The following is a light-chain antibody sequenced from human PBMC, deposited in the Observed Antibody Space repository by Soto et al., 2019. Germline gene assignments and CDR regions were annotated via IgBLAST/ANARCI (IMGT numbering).Light chain of an antibody. CDR2: DAS. CDR1: QSVSSY. V-gene: IGKV3-11*01. Sequence: EIVLTQCPATLSLSPGERATLSCRASQSVSSYLAWYQQKPGQAPRLLIYDASNRATGIPARFSGSGSGTDFTLTISSLEPEDFAVYYCQQRSNWTFGGGTKVEIK. J-gene: IGKJ4*01. CDR3: QQRSNWT.